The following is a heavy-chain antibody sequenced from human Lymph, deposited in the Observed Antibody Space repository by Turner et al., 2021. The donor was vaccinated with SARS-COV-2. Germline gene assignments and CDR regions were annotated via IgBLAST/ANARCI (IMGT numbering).Heavy chain of an antibody. CDR1: GFPFSSYA. CDR3: AKGVRGVIIPEAFDI. V-gene: IGHV3-23*01. CDR2: ISVRGGST. D-gene: IGHD3-10*01. Sequence: EVQLLESGGGLVQPGGSLRLSCAASGFPFSSYAMSGVRQATGKGLGWVSSISVRGGSTYYAASVKGRFTISRDNSKNTLYLKMNSLRVEDTAVYYCAKGVRGVIIPEAFDIWGQGTMVTISS. J-gene: IGHJ3*02.